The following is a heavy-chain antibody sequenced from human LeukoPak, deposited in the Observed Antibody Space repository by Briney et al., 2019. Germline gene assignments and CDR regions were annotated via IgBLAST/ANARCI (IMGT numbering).Heavy chain of an antibody. Sequence: ASVKVSCKTSGYSFTGYYMHWVRQAPGQGLEWMGRINTNTGGTNYAQRFQGRGTVTRDASISTAYMDLSRLRSDDTAVYYCARDLGYNYGYAFDIWGQGTMVTVSS. D-gene: IGHD5-18*01. CDR2: INTNTGGT. CDR3: ARDLGYNYGYAFDI. J-gene: IGHJ3*02. CDR1: GYSFTGYY. V-gene: IGHV1-2*06.